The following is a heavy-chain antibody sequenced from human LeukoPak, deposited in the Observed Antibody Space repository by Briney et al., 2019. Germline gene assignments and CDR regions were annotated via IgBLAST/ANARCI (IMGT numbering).Heavy chain of an antibody. D-gene: IGHD2-15*01. CDR2: NNGDGSTT. Sequence: GGSLRLSCVASGFSLSGYWMYWVRQAPGKGLMYISRNNGDGSTTNYADVVRGRFTMSRDNVKNTLYLQMNSLGVEDTAVYYCARDPRNVGLAPWGQGTLVTVSS. CDR1: GFSLSGYW. J-gene: IGHJ5*02. V-gene: IGHV3-74*01. CDR3: ARDPRNVGLAP.